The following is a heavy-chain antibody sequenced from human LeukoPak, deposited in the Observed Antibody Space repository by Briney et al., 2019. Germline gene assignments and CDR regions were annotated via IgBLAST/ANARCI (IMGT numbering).Heavy chain of an antibody. CDR3: ARDHPPPNWFDP. Sequence: GGSLRLSCAASGFTLSNYWMSWVRQAPGKGLEWVSSISSSSSYIYYADSVKGRFTISRDNAKNSLYLQMNSLRAEDTAVYYCARDHPPPNWFDPWGQGTLVTVSS. J-gene: IGHJ5*02. V-gene: IGHV3-21*01. CDR1: GFTLSNYW. CDR2: ISSSSSYI.